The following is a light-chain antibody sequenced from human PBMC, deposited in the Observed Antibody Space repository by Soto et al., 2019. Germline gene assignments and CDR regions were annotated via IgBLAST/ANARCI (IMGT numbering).Light chain of an antibody. CDR3: QQYGSSPLT. CDR2: GAS. J-gene: IGKJ4*01. V-gene: IGKV3-20*01. Sequence: EIVLTQSPGTLSLSPGERSTLSCRATQGVSSQLAWYQQKPGQAPRLLIYGASSRATGIPDRFSGSGSGTDFTLTISRLEPEDFAVYYCQQYGSSPLTFGGGTKVEIK. CDR1: QGVSSQ.